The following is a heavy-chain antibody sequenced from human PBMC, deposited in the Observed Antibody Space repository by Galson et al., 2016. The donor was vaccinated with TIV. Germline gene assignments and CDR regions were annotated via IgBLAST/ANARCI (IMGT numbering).Heavy chain of an antibody. J-gene: IGHJ1*01. D-gene: IGHD3-3*01. Sequence: SVKVSCKASGGTFISYAVSWVRQSPGQGLEWMGGIIPIFRSAKTSQTFQGRVTLTTDESTSTVYMEVGNLRSEDTAVYYCAIERRLSEADWRQFPSMDVWGQGTLGIVSS. CDR2: IIPIFRSA. V-gene: IGHV1-69*05. CDR3: AIERRLSEADWRQFPSMDV. CDR1: GGTFISYA.